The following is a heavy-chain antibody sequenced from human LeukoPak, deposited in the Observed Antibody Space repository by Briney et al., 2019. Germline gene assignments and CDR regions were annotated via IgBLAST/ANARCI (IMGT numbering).Heavy chain of an antibody. CDR1: GYTFTSDY. J-gene: IGHJ6*02. CDR3: ASPNCSSTSCYSPYYYGMDV. Sequence: ASVKVSCKPSGYTFTSDYMHCVRQAPGQGLEWMGIINPSGGSTSYAQKFQGRVTMTRDTSTSTVCMELCSRREEDTVVYYCASPNCSSTSCYSPYYYGMDVWGQGTPVTVSS. V-gene: IGHV1-46*01. CDR2: INPSGGST. D-gene: IGHD2-2*02.